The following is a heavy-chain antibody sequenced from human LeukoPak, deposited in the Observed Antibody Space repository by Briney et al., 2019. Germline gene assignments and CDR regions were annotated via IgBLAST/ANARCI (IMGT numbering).Heavy chain of an antibody. V-gene: IGHV1-18*01. CDR3: ARDRLGIATTDYYYYGMDV. CDR2: ISAYNGNT. CDR1: GYTFTSYG. Sequence: GAPVKVSCKASGYTFTSYGISWVRQAPGQGLEWMGWISAYNGNTNYAQKLQGRVTMTTDTSTSTAYMELRSLRSDDTAVYYCARDRLGIATTDYYYYGMDVWGQGTTVTVSS. J-gene: IGHJ6*02. D-gene: IGHD1/OR15-1a*01.